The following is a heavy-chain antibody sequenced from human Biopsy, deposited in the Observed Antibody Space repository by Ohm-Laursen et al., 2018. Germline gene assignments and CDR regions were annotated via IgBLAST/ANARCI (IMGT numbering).Heavy chain of an antibody. CDR3: ARTPILIVSAGLVYRHRRHLQGMDV. V-gene: IGHV2-70*11. D-gene: IGHD6-13*01. J-gene: IGHJ6*02. CDR1: CFSLSSRGMC. Sequence: TQTLTLTCSFSCFSLSSRGMCVSWIRQAPGKALGWLARVDWDVYKGHTASLQTKLSISKDTSNDQMVLTVNNVDPADTATYYCARTPILIVSAGLVYRHRRHLQGMDVWGQGIAVTGS. CDR2: VDWDVYK.